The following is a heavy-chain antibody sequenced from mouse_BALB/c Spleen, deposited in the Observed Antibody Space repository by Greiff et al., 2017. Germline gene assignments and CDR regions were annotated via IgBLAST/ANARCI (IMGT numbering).Heavy chain of an antibody. J-gene: IGHJ2*01. CDR2: ISSGGST. CDR1: GFTFSSYA. D-gene: IGHD2-4*01. CDR3: ARDYDYDGY. V-gene: IGHV5-6-5*01. Sequence: DVMLVESGGGLVKPGGSLKLSCAASGFTFSSYAMSWVRQTPEKRLEWVASISSGGSTYYPDSVKGRFTISRDNARNILYLQMSSLRSEDTAMYYCARDYDYDGYWGQGTTRTVSS.